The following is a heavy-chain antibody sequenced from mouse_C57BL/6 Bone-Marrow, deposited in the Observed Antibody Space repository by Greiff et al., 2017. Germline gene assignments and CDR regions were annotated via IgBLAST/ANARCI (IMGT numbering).Heavy chain of an antibody. CDR2: INYDGSST. Sequence: EVQRVESEGGLVQPGSSMKLSCTASGFTFSDYYMAWVRQVPDKGLEWVANINYDGSSTYYLDSLKSRFIISRDNAKNILYLQMSSLKSEDTATYYCARDLTTVVATEWYFDVWGTGTTVTVSS. D-gene: IGHD1-1*01. CDR3: ARDLTTVVATEWYFDV. CDR1: GFTFSDYY. J-gene: IGHJ1*03. V-gene: IGHV5-16*01.